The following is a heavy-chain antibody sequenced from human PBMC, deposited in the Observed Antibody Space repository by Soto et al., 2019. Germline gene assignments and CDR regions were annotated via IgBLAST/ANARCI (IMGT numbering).Heavy chain of an antibody. Sequence: PSATLSLTCTVSGGSISSGGYYWSWIRQHPGKGLEWTGYIYYSGSTYYNPSLKSRVTISVDTSKNQFSLKLSSVTAADTAVYYCATMRLKEWLRAYFDYWGQGTLVTVSS. V-gene: IGHV4-31*03. J-gene: IGHJ4*02. D-gene: IGHD5-12*01. CDR3: ATMRLKEWLRAYFDY. CDR1: GGSISSGGYY. CDR2: IYYSGST.